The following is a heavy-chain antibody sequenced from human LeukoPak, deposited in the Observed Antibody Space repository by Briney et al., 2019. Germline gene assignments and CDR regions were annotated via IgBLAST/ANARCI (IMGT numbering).Heavy chain of an antibody. Sequence: SETLSLTCAVYGGSFSGYYWSWIRQPPGKGLEWIGEINHSGSTNYNPSLKSRVTISVDTSKNQFSLKLSSVTAADTAVYYCARRLAITMVQGVRIRNYFDYWGQGTLVTVSS. J-gene: IGHJ4*02. CDR1: GGSFSGYY. D-gene: IGHD3-10*01. CDR3: ARRLAITMVQGVRIRNYFDY. V-gene: IGHV4-34*01. CDR2: INHSGST.